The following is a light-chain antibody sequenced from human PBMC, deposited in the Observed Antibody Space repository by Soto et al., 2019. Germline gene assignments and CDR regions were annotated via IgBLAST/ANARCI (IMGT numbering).Light chain of an antibody. CDR2: TTS. V-gene: IGKV3-15*01. Sequence: PATLSVSPGERITISCRASQTVGSNLAWYQQKPGQAPRLLIYTTSSRATGVPAKFSGSGSGTEFTLTIDSLQSEDFVLYYCQQYNSWPRTFGQGTKVDIK. CDR1: QTVGSN. CDR3: QQYNSWPRT. J-gene: IGKJ1*01.